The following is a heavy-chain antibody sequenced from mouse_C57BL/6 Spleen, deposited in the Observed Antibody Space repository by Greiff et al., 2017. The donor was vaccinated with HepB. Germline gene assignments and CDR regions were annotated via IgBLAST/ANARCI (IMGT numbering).Heavy chain of an antibody. D-gene: IGHD2-3*01. V-gene: IGHV1-15*01. J-gene: IGHJ2*01. CDR2: IDPETGGT. CDR3: TRSGGYYSPFDY. CDR1: GYTFTDYE. Sequence: QVQLKESGAELVRPGASVTLSCKASGYTFTDYEMHWVKQTPVHGLEWIGAIDPETGGTAYNQKFKGKAILTADKSSSTAYMELRSLTSEDSAVYYCTRSGGYYSPFDYWGQGTTLTVSS.